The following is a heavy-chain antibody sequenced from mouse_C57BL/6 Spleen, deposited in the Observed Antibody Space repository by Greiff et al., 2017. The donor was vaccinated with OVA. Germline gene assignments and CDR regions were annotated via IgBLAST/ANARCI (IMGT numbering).Heavy chain of an antibody. CDR1: GYTFTDYE. CDR3: TRLTGNYFDY. Sequence: QVQLQQSGAELVRPGASVTLSCKASGYTFTDYEMHWVKQTPVHGLEWIGAIDPETGGTAYNQKFKGKAILTADKSSSTAYMELRSLTSEDSAVYYYTRLTGNYFDYWGKGTTLTVSS. D-gene: IGHD4-1*01. J-gene: IGHJ2*01. V-gene: IGHV1-15*01. CDR2: IDPETGGT.